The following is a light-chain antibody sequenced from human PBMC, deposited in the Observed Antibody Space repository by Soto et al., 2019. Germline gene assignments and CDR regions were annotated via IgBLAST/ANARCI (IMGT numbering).Light chain of an antibody. V-gene: IGKV1-39*01. CDR1: QNINSH. J-gene: IGKJ2*01. CDR3: QQIHITTLFT. CDR2: AAS. Sequence: DIQMTQSPSSLSASIGDRVTITCRASQNINSHLNWYQQKPGKAPKVVIYAASRLQSGVPSRFSGSGSGTEFTLTISSLEPEDFATYYCQQIHITTLFTFGKGTKLEIK.